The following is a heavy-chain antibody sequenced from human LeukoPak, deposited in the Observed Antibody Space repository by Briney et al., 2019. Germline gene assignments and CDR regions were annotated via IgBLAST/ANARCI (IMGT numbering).Heavy chain of an antibody. CDR3: AKILFGDYADMDV. CDR2: IIDSGGST. Sequence: GGSLRLSCAASGFTFSSYAMSWVRQAPGKGLEWVSAIIDSGGSTYYADSVKGRFTISRDNSKNTLYLQMNTLRAENTAVYYCAKILFGDYADMDVWGQGTTVTVSS. D-gene: IGHD3-10*01. CDR1: GFTFSSYA. J-gene: IGHJ6*02. V-gene: IGHV3-23*01.